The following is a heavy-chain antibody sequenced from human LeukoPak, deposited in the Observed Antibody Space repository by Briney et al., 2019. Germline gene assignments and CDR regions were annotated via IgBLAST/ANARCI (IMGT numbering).Heavy chain of an antibody. J-gene: IGHJ4*02. D-gene: IGHD3-16*02. V-gene: IGHV3-23*01. Sequence: PGGSLRLSCAASGFTFNKYAMSWVRRAPGKGLEWVSAISASGGNTYYTDSVKARFTISRDNSKNTLYLQMNSLRAEDTAVYYCATGRLGELSFRRYFDYWGQGTLVTVSP. CDR3: ATGRLGELSFRRYFDY. CDR1: GFTFNKYA. CDR2: ISASGGNT.